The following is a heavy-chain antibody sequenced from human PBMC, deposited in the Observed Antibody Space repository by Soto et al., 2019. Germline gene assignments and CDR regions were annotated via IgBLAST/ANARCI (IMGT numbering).Heavy chain of an antibody. V-gene: IGHV3-53*04. CDR2: IYSGGST. CDR3: ARDGFTIPYAFDI. CDR1: GFTVSSNY. J-gene: IGHJ3*02. D-gene: IGHD3-3*01. Sequence: GGSLRLSCAASGFTVSSNYMSWVRQAPGKGLEWVSVIYSGGSTYYADSVKGRFTISRHNSKNTLYLQMNSLRAEDTAVYYCARDGFTIPYAFDIWGQGTMVTVSS.